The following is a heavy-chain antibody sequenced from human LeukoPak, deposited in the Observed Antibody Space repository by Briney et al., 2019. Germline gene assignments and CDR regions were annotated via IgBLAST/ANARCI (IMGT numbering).Heavy chain of an antibody. V-gene: IGHV3-23*01. CDR2: ISANVGST. J-gene: IGHJ4*02. D-gene: IGHD3-16*02. CDR1: GGSVSSSTYY. CDR3: AKIRLGELSSIDY. Sequence: ETLSLTXTVSGGSVSSSTYYWGCIRQAPGKGLEWVSAISANVGSTYYADSVKGRFTISRDNSKSTLYLQMNSLRAEDTALYYCAKIRLGELSSIDYWGQGTLVTVSS.